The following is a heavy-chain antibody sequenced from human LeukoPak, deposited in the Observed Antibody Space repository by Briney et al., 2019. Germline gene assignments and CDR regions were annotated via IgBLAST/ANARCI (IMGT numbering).Heavy chain of an antibody. CDR1: GFTFSNRG. V-gene: IGHV3-33*01. CDR2: IWYDGSTK. CDR3: ARDRKTGSYYPDY. D-gene: IGHD3-10*01. J-gene: IGHJ4*02. Sequence: PGRALRLSCAASGFTFSNRGMHWVRRTPGKGVEWLAGIWYDGSTKYYADPVKGRFTISRDNSGNTVFLHMNSLSAEDTAFYFCARDRKTGSYYPDYWGRGTLVTVSS.